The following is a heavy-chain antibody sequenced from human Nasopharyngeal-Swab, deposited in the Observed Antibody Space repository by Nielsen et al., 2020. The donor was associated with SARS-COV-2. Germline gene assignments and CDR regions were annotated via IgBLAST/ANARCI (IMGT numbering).Heavy chain of an antibody. J-gene: IGHJ3*02. CDR2: INHSGST. CDR1: GGSFSGYY. D-gene: IGHD2-2*02. CDR3: ARASGYCSSTSCYTGAFDI. Sequence: SETLSLTCAVYGGSFSGYYWSWIRQPPGKGLEWIGEINHSGSTNYNPSLKSRVTISVDTSKNQFSLKLSSVTAADTAVYYCARASGYCSSTSCYTGAFDIWGQGTMATVSS. V-gene: IGHV4-34*01.